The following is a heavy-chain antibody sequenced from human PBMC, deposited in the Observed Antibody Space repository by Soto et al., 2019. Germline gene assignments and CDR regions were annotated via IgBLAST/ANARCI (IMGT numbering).Heavy chain of an antibody. V-gene: IGHV3-30*18. D-gene: IGHD3-22*01. J-gene: IGHJ4*02. CDR1: GFTFSSYG. Sequence: QVQLVESGGGVVQPGRSLRLSCAASGFTFSSYGMHWVRQAPGKGLEWVAVISYDGSNKYYADSVKGRFTISRDNSKNTLYLQMNSLRAEDTAVYYCAKDGEEGYYDSSGYVDYWGQGTLVTVSS. CDR3: AKDGEEGYYDSSGYVDY. CDR2: ISYDGSNK.